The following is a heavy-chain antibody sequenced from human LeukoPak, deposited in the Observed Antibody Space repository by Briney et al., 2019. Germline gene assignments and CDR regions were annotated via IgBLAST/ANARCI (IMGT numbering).Heavy chain of an antibody. V-gene: IGHV3-23*01. CDR1: GFTFSSCA. Sequence: PGGSLRLSCAASGFTFSSCAMSWVRQAPGKGLEWVSAISGSGGSTYYADSVKGRFTISRDNSKNTLYLQMNSLRAEDTAVYYCAKYHYYDSSGYYYYWGQGTLVTVSS. D-gene: IGHD3-22*01. J-gene: IGHJ4*02. CDR2: ISGSGGST. CDR3: AKYHYYDSSGYYYY.